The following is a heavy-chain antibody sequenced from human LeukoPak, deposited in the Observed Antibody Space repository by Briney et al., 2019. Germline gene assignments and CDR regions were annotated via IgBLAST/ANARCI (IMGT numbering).Heavy chain of an antibody. CDR2: ISGSGTNT. V-gene: IGHV3-23*01. CDR1: GFTFSSYA. J-gene: IGHJ2*01. D-gene: IGHD4-23*01. CDR3: AKDLRTVVTWGYWYFDL. Sequence: GGSLRLSCVASGFTFSSYATSWVRQAPGKGLEWVSVISGSGTNTDYADSLKGRFTISRDNSKNTLYLQMNSLRVEDTALYYCAKDLRTVVTWGYWYFDLWGRGTLVTVSS.